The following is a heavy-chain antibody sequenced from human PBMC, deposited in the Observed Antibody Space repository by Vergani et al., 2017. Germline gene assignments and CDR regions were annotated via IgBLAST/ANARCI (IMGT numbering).Heavy chain of an antibody. CDR1: GFTSAGYA. D-gene: IGHD6-6*01. CDR3: AKDLGTSSGGGWFDP. J-gene: IGHJ5*02. Sequence: EVQLEEPGGGLVLPGRSLRLSCVASGFTSAGYAMHWVRQAPGKGLEWVSGISWNSNSIGYADSVKGRFTISRDNAKNSLYLQMNSLRAEDTAVYYCAKDLGTSSGGGWFDPWGQGTLVTVSS. CDR2: ISWNSNSI. V-gene: IGHV3-9*02.